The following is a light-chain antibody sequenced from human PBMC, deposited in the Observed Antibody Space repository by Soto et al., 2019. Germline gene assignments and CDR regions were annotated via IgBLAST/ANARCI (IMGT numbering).Light chain of an antibody. CDR2: KNN. J-gene: IGLJ1*01. CDR1: SSNIGSNY. V-gene: IGLV1-47*01. CDR3: AAWDDSLSGYV. Sequence: FVVTQPPPTSGTPGQRVTISCSGSSSNIGSNYVYWYQQLPGTAPKLLIYKNNQRPSGVPDRFSGSKSGTSASLAISGLRSEDEADYYCAAWDDSLSGYVFGTGTKVTVL.